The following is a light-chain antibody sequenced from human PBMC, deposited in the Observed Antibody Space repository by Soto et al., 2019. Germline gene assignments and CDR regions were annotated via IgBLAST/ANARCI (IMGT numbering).Light chain of an antibody. CDR3: VAWDDRLSGWV. Sequence: QSALTQPPSASGTPGQRVTISCSGSSSNAGGNYVYWYQQHPGTAPKLLIYKDSERPSGVSERFSGSKSGTSASLAISGLRSEDESDFYCVAWDDRLSGWVIGGGTKLTVL. V-gene: IGLV1-47*01. J-gene: IGLJ3*02. CDR1: SSNAGGNY. CDR2: KDS.